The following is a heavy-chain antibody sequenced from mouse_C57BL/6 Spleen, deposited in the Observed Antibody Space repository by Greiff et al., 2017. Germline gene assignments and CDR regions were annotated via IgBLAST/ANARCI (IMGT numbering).Heavy chain of an antibody. D-gene: IGHD2-2*01. CDR2: INPYNGGT. J-gene: IGHJ4*01. CDR3: ARGVVTAGGGVYAMDY. Sequence: EVQLQQSGPVLVKPGASVKMSCKASGYTFTDYYMNWVKQSHGKSLEWIGVINPYNGGTSYNQKFKGKATLTVATSSSTAYMELNSLTSEDSAVYYGARGVVTAGGGVYAMDYWGQGTSVTVSS. CDR1: GYTFTDYY. V-gene: IGHV1-19*01.